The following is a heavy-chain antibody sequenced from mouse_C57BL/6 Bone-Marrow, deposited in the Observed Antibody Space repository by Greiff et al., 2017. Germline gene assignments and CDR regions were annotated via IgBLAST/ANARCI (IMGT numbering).Heavy chain of an antibody. V-gene: IGHV1-61*01. Sequence: QVQPKQPGAELVRPGSSVKLSCKASGYTFTSYWMDWVKQRPGQGLEWIGNIYPSDSETHYNQKFKDKATLTVDKSSSTDYMQLSSLTSEDSAVYYCARGVGWYFDYWGQGTTLTVSS. CDR1: GYTFTSYW. CDR2: IYPSDSET. CDR3: ARGVGWYFDY. D-gene: IGHD1-1*02. J-gene: IGHJ2*01.